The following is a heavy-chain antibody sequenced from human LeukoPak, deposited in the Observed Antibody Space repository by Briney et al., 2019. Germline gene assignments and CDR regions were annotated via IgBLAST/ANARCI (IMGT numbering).Heavy chain of an antibody. J-gene: IGHJ1*01. Sequence: GGSLRLSCAASGFIFSSYAMHWVRQAPGKGLEWVAVTSYDGRNQYYADSVKGRFTISRDNSKNTLYLQMNSLRAEDTAVYYSARDVDRSGYYAPKYLQHWGQGTLVTVSS. CDR3: ARDVDRSGYYAPKYLQH. CDR1: GFIFSSYA. D-gene: IGHD3-22*01. CDR2: TSYDGRNQ. V-gene: IGHV3-30*04.